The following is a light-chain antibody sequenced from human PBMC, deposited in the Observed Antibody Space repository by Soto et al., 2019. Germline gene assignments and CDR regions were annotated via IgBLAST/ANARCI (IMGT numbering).Light chain of an antibody. V-gene: IGKV1-39*01. CDR1: QTIDNY. CDR3: QQPYTIPFA. CDR2: GAS. Sequence: DMQMTQSPSSLSASVGDRVTITCRPSQTIDNYLNWYQHKPGKAPKLLIYGASTLQSGVSSRFTGSASWTDFTLTLYNLQAEDFATYYCQQPYTIPFAFGQGTKLEI. J-gene: IGKJ2*01.